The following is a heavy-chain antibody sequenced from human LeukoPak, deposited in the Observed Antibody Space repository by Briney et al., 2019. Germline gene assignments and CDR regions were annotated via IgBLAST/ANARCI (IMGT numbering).Heavy chain of an antibody. CDR1: GFTFSSYS. V-gene: IGHV3-48*04. CDR3: ARANYYYGSGSFLDY. CDR2: ISCSSSTI. J-gene: IGHJ4*02. Sequence: GGSLRLSCAASGFTFSSYSMNWVRQAPGKGLEWVSYISCSSSTIYYADSVKGRFTISRDNAKNSLYLQMNSLRAEDTAVYYCARANYYYGSGSFLDYWGQGTLVTVSS. D-gene: IGHD3-10*01.